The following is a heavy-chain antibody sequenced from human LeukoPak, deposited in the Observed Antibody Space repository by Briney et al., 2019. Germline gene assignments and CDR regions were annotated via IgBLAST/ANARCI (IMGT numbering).Heavy chain of an antibody. CDR2: IRSDNSDT. Sequence: PGGSLRLSCATSGFTFSSYGMNWVRQTPGKGLEWLASIRSDNSDTYYADSVKGRFTISRDNSKNTLYLQMNSLRAEDTALYYCARVSDISVAAYFDYWGQGTLVTVSS. J-gene: IGHJ4*02. D-gene: IGHD6-19*01. CDR1: GFTFSSYG. CDR3: ARVSDISVAAYFDY. V-gene: IGHV3-30*02.